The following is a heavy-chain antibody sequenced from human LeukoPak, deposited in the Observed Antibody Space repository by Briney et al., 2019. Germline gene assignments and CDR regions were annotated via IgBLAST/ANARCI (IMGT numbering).Heavy chain of an antibody. V-gene: IGHV6-1*01. Sequence: SQTLSLTCVISGDGVSNDSAAWNWIRQSPSRGLEWLGRTYYRSKWYNDYAVSVKSRITINPDTSKNQFSLQLNSVTPEDTAVYYCARVEVGATFHWFDPWGQGTLVTVSS. CDR2: TYYRSKWYN. CDR3: ARVEVGATFHWFDP. J-gene: IGHJ5*02. CDR1: GDGVSNDSAA. D-gene: IGHD1-26*01.